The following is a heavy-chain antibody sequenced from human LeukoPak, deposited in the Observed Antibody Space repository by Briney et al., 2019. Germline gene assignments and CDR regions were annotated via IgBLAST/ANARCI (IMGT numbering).Heavy chain of an antibody. J-gene: IGHJ6*03. V-gene: IGHV3-7*03. CDR1: GFTFSSYW. Sequence: PGGSLRLSCAASGFTFSSYWMSWVRQAPGKGLEWVANIKQDGSEKYYVDSVKGRFTISRDNAKNSLYLQMNSLRAEDTAVYYCAKGDDFWSGYSPNYYYYMDVWGKGTTVTVSS. CDR2: IKQDGSEK. CDR3: AKGDDFWSGYSPNYYYYMDV. D-gene: IGHD3-3*01.